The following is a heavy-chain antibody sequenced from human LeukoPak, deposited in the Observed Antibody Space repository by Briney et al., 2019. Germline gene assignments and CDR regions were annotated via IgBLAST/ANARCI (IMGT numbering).Heavy chain of an antibody. CDR2: ISGSGGST. Sequence: GGSLRLSCAASGFTFRRYAMSWVRQAPGKGLEWVSAISGSGGSTYYADSVKGRFTISRDNSKNTLYLQMNSLRAEDTAVYYCARDHLFAAYYGSGSYYPYFDYWGQGTLVTVSS. CDR1: GFTFRRYA. J-gene: IGHJ4*02. V-gene: IGHV3-23*01. D-gene: IGHD3-10*01. CDR3: ARDHLFAAYYGSGSYYPYFDY.